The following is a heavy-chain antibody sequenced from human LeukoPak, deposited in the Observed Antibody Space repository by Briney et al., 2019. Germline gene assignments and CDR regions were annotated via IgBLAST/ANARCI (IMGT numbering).Heavy chain of an antibody. CDR2: IQHDGSNK. D-gene: IGHD3-10*01. CDR3: AKLKSYYGLGTYYGFDY. V-gene: IGHV3-30*02. J-gene: IGHJ4*02. Sequence: PGGSLRLSCAASGFTFSSFGMHWVRQAPGKGLEWVTSIQHDGSNKYYADSVKGRFTISRDNSKKMLYLQMNSLRAEDTAVYYCAKLKSYYGLGTYYGFDYWGQGTLVTVSS. CDR1: GFTFSSFG.